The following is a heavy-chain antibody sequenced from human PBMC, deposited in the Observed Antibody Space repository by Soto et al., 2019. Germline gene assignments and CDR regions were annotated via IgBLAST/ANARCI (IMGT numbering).Heavy chain of an antibody. CDR2: IKQDGSEK. Sequence: EVQLVEFGGGLVQPGGSLRLSCAASRFTFSNYWMTWVRQAPGKGLEWVANIKQDGSEKYYVDSVKGRFTISRDNAKNSLYLQMNSLRAEDTAVYYCARHSCAGGSCHFDYWGQGTLVTVSS. J-gene: IGHJ4*02. D-gene: IGHD2-15*01. CDR1: RFTFSNYW. CDR3: ARHSCAGGSCHFDY. V-gene: IGHV3-7*04.